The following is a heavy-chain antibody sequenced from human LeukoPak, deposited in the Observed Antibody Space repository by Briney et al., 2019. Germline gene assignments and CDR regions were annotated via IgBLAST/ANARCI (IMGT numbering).Heavy chain of an antibody. CDR2: IKQDGSEK. CDR3: ARDPNGDYIGAFDM. D-gene: IGHD4-17*01. J-gene: IGHJ3*02. V-gene: IGHV3-7*03. Sequence: GGSLRLSCAASGFTFSSYWMSWVRQAPGKGLEWVANIKQDGSEKYYVDSVKGRFTISRDNAKNSLYLQMNSLRAEDTATYYCARDPNGDYIGAFDMWGQGTMVTVSS. CDR1: GFTFSSYW.